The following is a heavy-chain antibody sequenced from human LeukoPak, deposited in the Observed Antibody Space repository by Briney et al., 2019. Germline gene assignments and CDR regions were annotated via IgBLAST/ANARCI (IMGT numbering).Heavy chain of an antibody. J-gene: IGHJ4*02. D-gene: IGHD6-19*01. CDR2: IYYSGST. CDR1: GGSISSYY. CDR3: ARFSGSGWWFDY. V-gene: IGHV4-59*01. Sequence: PSETLSLTCTVSGGSISSYYWSWIRQPPGKGLEWIGYIYYSGSTNYNPSLKSRVTISVDTSKNQFSLKLSSVTAADTAVYYCARFSGSGWWFDYWGQGTLVTVSS.